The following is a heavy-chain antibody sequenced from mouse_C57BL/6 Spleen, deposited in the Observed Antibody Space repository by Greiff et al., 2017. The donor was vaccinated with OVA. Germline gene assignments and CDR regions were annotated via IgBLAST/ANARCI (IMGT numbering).Heavy chain of an antibody. Sequence: QVQLQQSGPELVKPGASVKISCKASGYAFSSSWMNWVKQRPGQGLEWIGRIYPGDGDTNYNGKFKGKATLTADESSSTAYMQLSSLTSEDAAVYFYGGAVRRYFDVWGTGTTVTVSS. J-gene: IGHJ1*03. CDR1: GYAFSSSW. CDR3: GGAVRRYFDV. V-gene: IGHV1-82*01. D-gene: IGHD2-14*01. CDR2: IYPGDGDT.